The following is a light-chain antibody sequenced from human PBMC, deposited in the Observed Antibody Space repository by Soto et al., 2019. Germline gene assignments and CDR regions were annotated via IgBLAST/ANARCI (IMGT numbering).Light chain of an antibody. CDR2: EVS. CDR3: SSRTTSNPYV. J-gene: IGLJ1*01. Sequence: QSELTQPASVSGSPGQSITISCTGTSSDIGAYNSVSWYQQHPGKAPKLMIYEVSNRPSGVSNRFSASKSGNTASLTISGLQAEDEADYYCSSRTTSNPYVFGTGTKLTVL. V-gene: IGLV2-14*01. CDR1: SSDIGAYNS.